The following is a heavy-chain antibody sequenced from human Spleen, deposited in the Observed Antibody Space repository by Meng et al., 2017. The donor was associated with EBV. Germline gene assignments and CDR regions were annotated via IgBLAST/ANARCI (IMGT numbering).Heavy chain of an antibody. D-gene: IGHD3-22*01. J-gene: IGHJ4*02. V-gene: IGHV2-5*02. CDR3: AHRKYVYDTNGYYRGLGFDY. CDR1: GFSLSTSGAG. CDR2: IYWDDDK. Sequence: NPLKESGPTLVNPPPTLPLTCTFSGFSLSTSGAGVGWIRQPPGKALEWLALIYWDDDKRYSPSLKSRLTITKDTSEDQVVLIMTNMDPADTATYYCAHRKYVYDTNGYYRGLGFDYWGQGALVTVSS.